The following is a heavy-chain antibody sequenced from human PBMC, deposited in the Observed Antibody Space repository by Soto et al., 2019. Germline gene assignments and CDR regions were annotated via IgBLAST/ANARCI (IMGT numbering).Heavy chain of an antibody. D-gene: IGHD3-3*01. CDR2: IKQDGSEK. Sequence: GGSLRLSCAASGFTFSSYWMSWVRQAPGKGLEWVANIKQDGSEKYYVDSVKGRFTISRDNAKNSLYLQMNSLRAEDTAVYYCARGHESYDFWSGYYRYYYYGMDVWGQGTTVTVSS. V-gene: IGHV3-7*01. CDR3: ARGHESYDFWSGYYRYYYYGMDV. CDR1: GFTFSSYW. J-gene: IGHJ6*02.